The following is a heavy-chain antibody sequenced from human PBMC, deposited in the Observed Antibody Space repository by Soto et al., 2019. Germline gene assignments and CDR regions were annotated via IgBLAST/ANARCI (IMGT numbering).Heavy chain of an antibody. V-gene: IGHV1-8*01. J-gene: IGHJ6*04. D-gene: IGHD3-10*01. CDR2: MNPDSENS. Sequence: QVHLVQSGAEVKQPGASVRVSCKASGYAFTNYDITWVRQATGQRLEWMGCMNPDSENSGCPPKFPGRVTMPVNTSIHTTYLELTRLRYVDTAVYYFTSAPFEFGSYFGLDVWGKWTTVTVSP. CDR3: TSAPFEFGSYFGLDV. CDR1: GYAFTNYD.